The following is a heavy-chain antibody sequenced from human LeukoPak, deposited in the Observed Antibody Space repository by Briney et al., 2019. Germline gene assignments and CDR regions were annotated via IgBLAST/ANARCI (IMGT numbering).Heavy chain of an antibody. J-gene: IGHJ4*02. D-gene: IGHD6-19*01. CDR1: GFTFNKDG. Sequence: PGGSLRLSGAASGFTFNKDGMSWVRQAPGKGLEWVSTVNENGAETHYADSVKGRFTISRDNSKNTVLLQMNSLRADDTALYYCTKGDGGWYPIDYWGQGTLVIVSS. CDR2: VNENGAET. V-gene: IGHV3-23*01. CDR3: TKGDGGWYPIDY.